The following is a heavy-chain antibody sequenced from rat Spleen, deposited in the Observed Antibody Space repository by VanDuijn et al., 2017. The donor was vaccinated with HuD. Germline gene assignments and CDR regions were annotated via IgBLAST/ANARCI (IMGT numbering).Heavy chain of an antibody. J-gene: IGHJ2*01. Sequence: EVQLVESDGGLVQPGRSLKLSCAASGFTFSDYYMAWVRQAPTKGLEWVASISPSGGSTYYGDSVKGRFTVSRDNAKTTLYLQMDSLRSEDTATYYCATGIQLYFFDHWGQGVMVTVSS. CDR1: GFTFSDYY. CDR2: ISPSGGST. V-gene: IGHV5-27*01. D-gene: IGHD1-5*01. CDR3: ATGIQLYFFDH.